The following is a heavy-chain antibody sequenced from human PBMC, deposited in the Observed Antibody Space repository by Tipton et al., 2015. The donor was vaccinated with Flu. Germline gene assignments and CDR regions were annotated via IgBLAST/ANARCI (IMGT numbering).Heavy chain of an antibody. V-gene: IGHV4-34*01. CDR1: GGSFSGYY. CDR3: ARSPRSPYGDYPRLFDY. J-gene: IGHJ4*02. CDR2: INHSGST. Sequence: LRLSCAVYGGSFSGYYWSWIRQPPGKGLEWIGEINHSGSTNYNPSLKSRVTISVDTSKNQFSLKLSSVTAADTAVYYCARSPRSPYGDYPRLFDYWGQGTLVTVSS. D-gene: IGHD4-17*01.